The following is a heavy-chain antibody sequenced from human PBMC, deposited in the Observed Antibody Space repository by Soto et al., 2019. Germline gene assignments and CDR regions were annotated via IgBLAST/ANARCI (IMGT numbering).Heavy chain of an antibody. CDR1: GYTFTSYG. J-gene: IGHJ6*02. CDR2: ISAYNGNT. V-gene: IGHV1-18*01. Sequence: ASVKVSCKASGYTFTSYGISWVRQAPGQGLEWMGWISAYNGNTNYAQKLQGRVTMTTDTSTSTAYMELRSLRSDDTAVYYCARVSQVQFSARKHSEDYYGMDVWGQGTTVTVSS. CDR3: ARVSQVQFSARKHSEDYYGMDV. D-gene: IGHD1-26*01.